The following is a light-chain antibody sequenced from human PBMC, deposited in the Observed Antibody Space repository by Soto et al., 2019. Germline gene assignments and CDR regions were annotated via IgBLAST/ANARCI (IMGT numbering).Light chain of an antibody. CDR3: QHYNTFPYT. CDR2: RAS. Sequence: DIQMTQSPSSLSASVGDRVTITCRASQSISNWLAWYQQKPGKVPKLLIYRASHLESGVPSRFSGGGSGTEFTLTISSLQPDDFATYYCQHYNTFPYTFGQGTKVDIK. J-gene: IGKJ2*01. V-gene: IGKV1-5*03. CDR1: QSISNW.